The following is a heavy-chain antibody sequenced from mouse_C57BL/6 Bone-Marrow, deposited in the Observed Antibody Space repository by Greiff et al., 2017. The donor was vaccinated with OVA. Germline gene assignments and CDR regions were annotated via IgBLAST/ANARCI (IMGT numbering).Heavy chain of an antibody. J-gene: IGHJ4*01. CDR3: AVNYYGYAMDY. CDR1: GYTFTNYW. Sequence: VQLQQSGAELVRPGTSVKMSCKASGYTFTNYWIGWAKQRPGHGLEWIGDIYPGGGYTNYNEKFKGKATLTADKSSSTAYMQFSSLTSEDSAIYYCAVNYYGYAMDYWGQGTSLTVSS. CDR2: IYPGGGYT. D-gene: IGHD1-1*01. V-gene: IGHV1-63*01.